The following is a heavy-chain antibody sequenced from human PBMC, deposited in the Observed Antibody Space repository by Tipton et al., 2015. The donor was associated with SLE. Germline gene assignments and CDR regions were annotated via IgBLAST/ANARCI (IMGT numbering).Heavy chain of an antibody. Sequence: LSCTVSGGSISSYYWSWIRQPPGKGLEWIGYIYYSGSTNYNPSLKSRVTISVDTSKNQFSLKLSSVTAADTAVYYCARYRVCGGDCYYAFDIWGQGTMVTVSS. V-gene: IGHV4-59*08. CDR3: ARYRVCGGDCYYAFDI. J-gene: IGHJ3*02. CDR1: GGSISSYY. CDR2: IYYSGST. D-gene: IGHD2-21*01.